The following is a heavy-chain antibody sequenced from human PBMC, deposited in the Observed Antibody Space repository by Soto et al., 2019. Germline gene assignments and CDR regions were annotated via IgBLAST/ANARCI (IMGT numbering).Heavy chain of an antibody. Sequence: QVQLQESGPGLVKPSETLSLTCTVSGDSISTYYWNWVRQPLGKGLEWIGYIYYLGRTKYNPSLRSRVTMSLDTYKNQISLHLNSVTAADTAVYYCARDLVGLNHFDYWGQGILVTVSS. J-gene: IGHJ4*02. CDR1: GDSISTYY. CDR2: IYYLGRT. CDR3: ARDLVGLNHFDY. V-gene: IGHV4-59*01. D-gene: IGHD2-8*02.